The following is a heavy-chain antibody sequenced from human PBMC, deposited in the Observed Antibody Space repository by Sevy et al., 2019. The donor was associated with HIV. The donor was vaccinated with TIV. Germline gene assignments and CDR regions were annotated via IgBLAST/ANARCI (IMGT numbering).Heavy chain of an antibody. CDR3: TTFLVRLLFYYYGIDV. Sequence: GGSLRLSCAASGFTFSNAWMSWVRQAPGKGLEWVGRIKSKTDGGTTDYAAPVKGRFTISRDDSKNTLYLQMTSVKTVDTAVCYCTTFLVRLLFYYYGIDVWGQGTTVTVSS. V-gene: IGHV3-15*01. CDR2: IKSKTDGGTT. D-gene: IGHD6-13*01. J-gene: IGHJ6*02. CDR1: GFTFSNAW.